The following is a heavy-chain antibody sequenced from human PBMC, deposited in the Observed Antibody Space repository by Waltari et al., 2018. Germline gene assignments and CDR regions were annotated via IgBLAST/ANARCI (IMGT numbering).Heavy chain of an antibody. J-gene: IGHJ4*02. CDR2: IWNDGRNE. V-gene: IGHV3-30*02. CDR1: GFTFDGYD. CDR3: ARPLRDFSGYLIGY. Sequence: QVQLVESGGGVVQPGGSLRLSGEASGFTFDGYDRDWVRQGPGKGLEWVAFIWNDGRNEYYGDSVKGRFIISRDNSKNTLYLQMNSLRTEDTATDYCARPLRDFSGYLIGYWGQGARVTVSS. D-gene: IGHD5-12*01.